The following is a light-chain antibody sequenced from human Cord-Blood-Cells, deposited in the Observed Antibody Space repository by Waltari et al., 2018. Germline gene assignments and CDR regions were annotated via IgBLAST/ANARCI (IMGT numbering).Light chain of an antibody. V-gene: IGLV2-11*01. Sequence: QSALTQPRSVSGSPGQSVTISSNGTSSDVGGYNYVSWYQQQPGKAPKLMISDVSKRPSGVPDRFSGSKSGNTASLTISVLQAEDEADYYCCSYAGSYTYVFGTGTKVTVL. CDR2: DVS. CDR1: SSDVGGYNY. CDR3: CSYAGSYTYV. J-gene: IGLJ1*01.